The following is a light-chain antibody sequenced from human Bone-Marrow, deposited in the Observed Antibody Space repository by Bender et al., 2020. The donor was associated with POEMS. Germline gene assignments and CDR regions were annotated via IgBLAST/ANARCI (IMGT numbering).Light chain of an antibody. Sequence: QSVLTQPPSASGTLGQRVAISCSGGSSNIGSNTVNWYQQFPGEAPKLLISKTYERASGVPDRFSGSKSDTSASLAISGLRSEDEAEYYCAAWDGSLSAVVFGGGTRLTVL. CDR1: SSNIGSNT. CDR3: AAWDGSLSAVV. J-gene: IGLJ2*01. CDR2: KTY. V-gene: IGLV1-47*01.